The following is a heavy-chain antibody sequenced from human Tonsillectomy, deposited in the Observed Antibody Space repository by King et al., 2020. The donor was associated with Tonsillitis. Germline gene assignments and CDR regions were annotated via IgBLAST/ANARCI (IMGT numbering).Heavy chain of an antibody. D-gene: IGHD3-3*01. CDR3: AKDRDFWSPHGMDV. Sequence: VQLVESGGGLIQPGGSPRLSCAASGFTFSSYAMNWVRQAPGKGLEWVSGLSGSGGSTYYADSVEGRFAISRDNSKNTLYLQMNSLRAEDTAVYYCAKDRDFWSPHGMDVWGQGTTVTVSS. CDR2: LSGSGGST. CDR1: GFTFSSYA. J-gene: IGHJ6*02. V-gene: IGHV3-23*04.